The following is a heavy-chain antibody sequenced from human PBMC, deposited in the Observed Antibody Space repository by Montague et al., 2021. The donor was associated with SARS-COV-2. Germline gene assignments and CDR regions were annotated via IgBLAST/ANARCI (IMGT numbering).Heavy chain of an antibody. V-gene: IGHV4-39*01. Sequence: SETLSLTCSVSGHAIKSNPCSWVWIRQPPGKGLEWVGRNYSALYSDAESWYNPSLKSRVTISVDTSKNQFSLNLTSVAATDTAVYYCARVTTKRTRYGSGSYRGFDSFDIWGQGTMVTVSS. J-gene: IGHJ3*02. CDR2: NYSALYSDAES. CDR3: ARVTTKRTRYGSGSYRGFDSFDI. D-gene: IGHD3-10*01. CDR1: GHAIKSNPCS.